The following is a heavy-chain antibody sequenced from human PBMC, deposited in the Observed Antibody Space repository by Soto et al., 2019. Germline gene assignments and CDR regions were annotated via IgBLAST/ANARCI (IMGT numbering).Heavy chain of an antibody. CDR2: ASYDGSKK. V-gene: IGHV3-30*18. CDR1: GVPLSSYA. D-gene: IGHD3-3*01. Sequence: SLRLSCAASGVPLSSYAMHWVRQAPGRGLEWVALASYDGSKKYYADSVRGRFTISRDNSKNTLYLQMNSLRAEDSAVYHCAKGSLCVLVECYSYGMYGCGQGTTVTVSS. CDR3: AKGSLCVLVECYSYGMYG. J-gene: IGHJ6*02.